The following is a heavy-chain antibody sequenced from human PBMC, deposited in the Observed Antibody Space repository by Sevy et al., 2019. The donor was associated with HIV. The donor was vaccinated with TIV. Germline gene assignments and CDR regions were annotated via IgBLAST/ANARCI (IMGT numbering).Heavy chain of an antibody. CDR3: ARAGWLRYMDV. J-gene: IGHJ6*03. CDR1: GFTVSSNY. CDR2: IYSGGST. V-gene: IGHV3-53*01. Sequence: GGSLRLSCAASGFTVSSNYMSWVRQAPGKGLEWVSVIYSGGSTYYADSVKGRLTISRDNSKNTLYLQMNSLRAEDTAVYYCARAGWLRYMDVWGKGTTVTVSS. D-gene: IGHD5-12*01.